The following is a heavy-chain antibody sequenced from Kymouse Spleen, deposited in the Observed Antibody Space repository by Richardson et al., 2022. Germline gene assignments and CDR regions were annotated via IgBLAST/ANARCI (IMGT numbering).Heavy chain of an antibody. J-gene: IGHJ6*02. CDR1: GFTFDDYA. D-gene: IGHD3-10*01. CDR3: AKEGGSGSCYYGMDV. V-gene: IGHV3-9*01. CDR2: ISWNSGSI. Sequence: EVQLVESGGGLVQPGRSLRLSCAASGFTFDDYAMHWVRQAPGKGLEWVSGISWNSGSIGYADSVKGRFTISRDNAKNSLYLQMNSLRAEDTALYYCAKEGGSGSCYYGMDVWGQGTTVTVSS.